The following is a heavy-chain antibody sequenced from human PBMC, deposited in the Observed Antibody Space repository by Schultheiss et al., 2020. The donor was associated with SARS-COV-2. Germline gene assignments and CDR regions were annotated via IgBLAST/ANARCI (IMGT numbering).Heavy chain of an antibody. CDR1: GFTFSSYA. Sequence: GSLRLSCAASGFTFSSYAMHWVRQAPGKGLEWVAVISYDGSNKYYADSVKGRFTISRDNSKNTLYLQMNSLRAEDTAVYYCARDRGDYSNYWFDPWGQGTLVTVSS. CDR2: ISYDGSNK. V-gene: IGHV3-30*04. D-gene: IGHD4-11*01. CDR3: ARDRGDYSNYWFDP. J-gene: IGHJ5*02.